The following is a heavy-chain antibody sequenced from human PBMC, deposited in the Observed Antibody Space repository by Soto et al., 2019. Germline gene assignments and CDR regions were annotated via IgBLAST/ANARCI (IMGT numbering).Heavy chain of an antibody. Sequence: QVQLVESGGGVVQPGRSLSLSCAASGFIFSNYAMHWVRQAPGKGLEWVAVMSYDGSREYYAGSVKGRFTISRDNSKNTLYRQMNTLRPEDTAVYYCATLRPSFGVVKDYWGQGTLVTVSS. J-gene: IGHJ4*02. CDR3: ATLRPSFGVVKDY. CDR1: GFIFSNYA. D-gene: IGHD2-15*01. V-gene: IGHV3-30-3*01. CDR2: MSYDGSRE.